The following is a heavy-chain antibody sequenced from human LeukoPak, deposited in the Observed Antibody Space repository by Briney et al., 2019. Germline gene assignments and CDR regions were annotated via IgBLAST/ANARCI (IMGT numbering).Heavy chain of an antibody. CDR1: GGSISSGSYY. CDR3: ARDFAAAGPQPGADYYMDV. Sequence: SETLSLTCTVSGGSISSGSYYWSWIRQPAGKGLEWIGRIYTGGSTNYNPSLKSRVTISVDTSKNQFSLKLSSVTAADTAVYYCARDFAAAGPQPGADYYMDVWGKGTTVTVSS. J-gene: IGHJ6*03. D-gene: IGHD6-13*01. V-gene: IGHV4-61*02. CDR2: IYTGGST.